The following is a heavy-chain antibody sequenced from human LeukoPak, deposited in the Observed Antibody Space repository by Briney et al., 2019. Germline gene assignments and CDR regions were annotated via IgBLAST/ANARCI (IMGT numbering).Heavy chain of an antibody. CDR3: AKERHIVVVTADYFDY. J-gene: IGHJ4*02. Sequence: GGSLRLSCAASGFTFSSYEMNWVRQAPGKGLEWVSSIFPSGGEIHYADSVKGRFTISRDNSKNTLYLQMNSLRAEDTAVYYCAKERHIVVVTADYFDYWGQGTLVTVSS. V-gene: IGHV3-23*01. D-gene: IGHD2-21*02. CDR1: GFTFSSYE. CDR2: IFPSGGEI.